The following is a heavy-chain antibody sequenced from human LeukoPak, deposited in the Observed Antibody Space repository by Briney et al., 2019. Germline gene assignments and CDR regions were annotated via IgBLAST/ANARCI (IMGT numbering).Heavy chain of an antibody. CDR2: LTGSGTTT. J-gene: IGHJ4*02. D-gene: IGHD5-12*01. CDR1: GFTFSNYA. V-gene: IGHV3-23*01. Sequence: GGSLRLSCAASGFTFSNYAMSWVRQAPGMGLEWVSVLTGSGTTTFYADSVKGRFNISRDNSKNTLYLQMNRLRAEDTAVYFCAKTQGYSGYDSEFVKWGQGTLVSVSS. CDR3: AKTQGYSGYDSEFVK.